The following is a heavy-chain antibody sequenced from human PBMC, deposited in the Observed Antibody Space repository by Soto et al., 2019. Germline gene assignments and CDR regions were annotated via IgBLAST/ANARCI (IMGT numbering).Heavy chain of an antibody. V-gene: IGHV1-69*06. J-gene: IGHJ3*02. CDR1: GGTFSSYA. D-gene: IGHD3-3*01. CDR3: ARRGDFWSGYPIFDI. Sequence: WASVKVSCKASGGTFSSYAISWVRQAPGQGLEWMGGIIPIFGTANYAQKFQGRVTITADKSTSTAYMELSSLRSEDTAVYYCARRGDFWSGYPIFDIWGQGTMVTVSS. CDR2: IIPIFGTA.